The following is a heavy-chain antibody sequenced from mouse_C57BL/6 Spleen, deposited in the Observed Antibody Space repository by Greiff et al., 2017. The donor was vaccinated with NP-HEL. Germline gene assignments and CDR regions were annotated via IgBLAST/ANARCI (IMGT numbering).Heavy chain of an antibody. CDR3: ARQITTVVATQDAMDY. Sequence: EVQGVESGGDLVKPGGSLKLSCAASGFTFSSYGMSWVRQTPDKRLAWVATISSGGSYTYYPDSVKGRFTISRDNAKNTRYLQMSSLKSEDTAMYYCARQITTVVATQDAMDYWGQGTSVTVSS. CDR2: ISSGGSYT. V-gene: IGHV5-6*01. J-gene: IGHJ4*01. D-gene: IGHD1-1*01. CDR1: GFTFSSYG.